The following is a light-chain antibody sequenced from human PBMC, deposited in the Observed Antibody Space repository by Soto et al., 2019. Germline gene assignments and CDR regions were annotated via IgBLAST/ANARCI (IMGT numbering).Light chain of an antibody. CDR2: GAS. CDR3: QHYHDWPPAFT. V-gene: IGKV3-15*01. CDR1: QSLSRN. J-gene: IGKJ3*01. Sequence: EILMTQSPATLSVSPGERATLSCRASQSLSRNLAWYQQKPGQAPRLLIYGASTRASGIPARFSGSGSGTEFTLTISRLQSEDFALYYCQHYHDWPPAFTFGPGTKVDL.